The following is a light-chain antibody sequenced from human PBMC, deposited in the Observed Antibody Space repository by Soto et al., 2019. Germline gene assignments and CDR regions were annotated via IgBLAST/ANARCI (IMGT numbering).Light chain of an antibody. V-gene: IGKV1-12*01. CDR1: QDISSW. CDR3: QQANSFPLT. CDR2: AAS. J-gene: IGKJ4*01. Sequence: DIQMTQSPSSVSASVGDRVTITCRASQDISSWLAWYQQKPGKAPKLLIYAASSLQSGVPSTFSGSGSGTDFTLTISRLQPEDFETYYCQQANSFPLTFGGGTKVEIK.